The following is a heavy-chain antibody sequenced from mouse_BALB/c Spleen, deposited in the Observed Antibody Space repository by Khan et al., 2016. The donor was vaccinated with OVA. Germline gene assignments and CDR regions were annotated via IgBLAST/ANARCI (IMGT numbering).Heavy chain of an antibody. Sequence: VKLLESGAELAKPGASVQMSCKASGYTFPSYWVHWVKQRPGQGLEWIGYINPSSNYTEYNQNFKDKATLTADKSSSTTYMQLGSLTYEDATVYYCARDRIDYWGQGTTLTVSS. CDR3: ARDRIDY. J-gene: IGHJ2*01. CDR2: INPSSNYT. V-gene: IGHV1-7*01. CDR1: GYTFPSYW.